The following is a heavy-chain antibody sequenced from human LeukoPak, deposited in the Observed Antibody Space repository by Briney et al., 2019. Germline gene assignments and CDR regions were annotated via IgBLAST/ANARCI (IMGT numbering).Heavy chain of an antibody. CDR2: IIPIFGTA. J-gene: IGHJ5*02. D-gene: IGHD1-14*01. V-gene: IGHV1-69*05. CDR1: GGTFSNYA. CDR3: ASSGQFVVEPAYNWFNA. Sequence: SVKVSCKASGGTFSNYAISWVRQAPGQGLEWMRGIIPIFGTAKYAEKIQGRVRITTDESTSTACMELSSLRSEDTAVYYCASSGQFVVEPAYNWFNAWGQGTLVTVSS.